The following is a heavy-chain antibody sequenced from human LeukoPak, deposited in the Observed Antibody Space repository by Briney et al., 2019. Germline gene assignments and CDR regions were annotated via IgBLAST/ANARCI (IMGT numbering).Heavy chain of an antibody. CDR2: IRPDGSAV. V-gene: IGHV3-7*01. J-gene: IGHJ6*02. D-gene: IGHD3/OR15-3a*01. CDR1: GFTINHHA. CDR3: ARFGLPYSIDL. Sequence: GGSLRLSCIASGFTINHHAMSWVRQAPVKGLEWVASIRPDGSAVFYVDSVKGRFTFSRDNAKNSLDLQMNSLRAEDTAVYYCARFGLPYSIDLWGQGTMVTVSS.